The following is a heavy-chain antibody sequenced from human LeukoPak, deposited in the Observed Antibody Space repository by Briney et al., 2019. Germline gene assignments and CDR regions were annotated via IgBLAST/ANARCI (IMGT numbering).Heavy chain of an antibody. Sequence: GGSLRLSCAASGFTFSSYWMHWVRQAPGKGLEWVSTINGGGSTTYYADSVKGRFTISRDNSKNTLYLQMNSLRTEDTAVYYCAKGRTGSTYSTLDYWGQGTLVTVSS. CDR3: AKGRTGSTYSTLDY. CDR1: GFTFSSYW. CDR2: INGGGSTT. J-gene: IGHJ4*02. D-gene: IGHD1-7*01. V-gene: IGHV3-23*01.